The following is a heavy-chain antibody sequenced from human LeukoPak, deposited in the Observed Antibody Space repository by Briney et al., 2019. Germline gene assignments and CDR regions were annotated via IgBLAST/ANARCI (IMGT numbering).Heavy chain of an antibody. CDR1: GYTFTSYY. V-gene: IGHV1-46*01. CDR3: ARDLGCGGDCYSFDY. D-gene: IGHD2-21*02. J-gene: IGHJ4*02. CDR2: INPSGGST. Sequence: AASVKVSCKASGYTFTSYYMRWVRQAPGQGLEWMGIINPSGGSTSYAQKFQGRVTMTRDTSTSTVYMELSSLRSEDTAVYYCARDLGCGGDCYSFDYWGQGTLVTVSS.